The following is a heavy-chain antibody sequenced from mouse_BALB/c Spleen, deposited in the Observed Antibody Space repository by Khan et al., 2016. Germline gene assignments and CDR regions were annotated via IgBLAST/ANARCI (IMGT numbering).Heavy chain of an antibody. V-gene: IGHV1-4*02. CDR1: GYTFTDYT. J-gene: IGHJ2*01. Sequence: VQLQESAAELARPGASVKMSCKASGYTFTDYTMHWVKQRPGQGLRWIGYFNPISGYTEYSQKFTDKTTLTADKSSSTAYIQLSSLTSEDSAVYYCSRGRHFDFWGQGTTLTVSS. CDR2: FNPISGYT. CDR3: SRGRHFDF.